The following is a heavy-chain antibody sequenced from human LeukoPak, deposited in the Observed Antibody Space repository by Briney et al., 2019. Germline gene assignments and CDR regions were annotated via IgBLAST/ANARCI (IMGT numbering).Heavy chain of an antibody. D-gene: IGHD2-15*01. CDR3: AKDREYCSGGSCYAFYFDY. CDR1: GFTFSSYA. CDR2: ISGSGGST. Sequence: GGSLRLSCAASGFTFSSYAMSWVRQAPGKGLEWVSAISGSGGSTYYADSVKGRFTISRDNSKNTLYLQMNSLRAEDTAVYYCAKDREYCSGGSCYAFYFDYWGQGTLVTVSS. J-gene: IGHJ4*02. V-gene: IGHV3-23*01.